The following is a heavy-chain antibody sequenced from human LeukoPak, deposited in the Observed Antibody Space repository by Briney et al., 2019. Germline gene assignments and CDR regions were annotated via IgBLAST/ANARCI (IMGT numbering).Heavy chain of an antibody. D-gene: IGHD6-19*01. CDR3: AREIVSAVAGNFDY. CDR2: ISSSGSTR. CDR1: GFTFSSYE. J-gene: IGHJ4*02. V-gene: IGHV3-48*03. Sequence: GGSLRLSCAASGFTFSSYEMNWVRQAPGKGLEWVSYISSSGSTRTYADSVKGRFTISKVNAKNSLYLEMNSLRAEDTAVYYCAREIVSAVAGNFDYWGQGTLVTVSS.